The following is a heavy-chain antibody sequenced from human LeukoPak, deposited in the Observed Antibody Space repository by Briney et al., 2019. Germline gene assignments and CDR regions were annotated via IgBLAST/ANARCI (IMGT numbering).Heavy chain of an antibody. D-gene: IGHD3-10*01. Sequence: PGGTLRLSCAASGFTFSSSAMSWFRQPPGKGLEWVSFIGFGDGNTNYADSVKRRFTISKDNSKNTLYLQTGSLRAEDRAVYYYAKGACRLLGGQGTLVTVSS. J-gene: IGHJ4*02. CDR2: IGFGDGNT. V-gene: IGHV3-23*01. CDR1: GFTFSSSA. CDR3: AKGACRLL.